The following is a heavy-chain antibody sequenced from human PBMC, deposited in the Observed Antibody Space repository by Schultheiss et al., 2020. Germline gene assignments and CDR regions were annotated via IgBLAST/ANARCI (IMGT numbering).Heavy chain of an antibody. V-gene: IGHV4-4*02. CDR3: ARGEAPQWLGQYYFDY. D-gene: IGHD6-19*01. CDR1: GGSISSSNW. CDR2: IYHSGST. Sequence: SETLSLTCAVSGGSISSSNWWSWVRQPPGKGLELIGEIYHSGSTNYCPSLKGRVSMSLDTSKNQFSLRLSSVTAADTAVYYCARGEAPQWLGQYYFDYWGQGTLVTVSS. J-gene: IGHJ4*02.